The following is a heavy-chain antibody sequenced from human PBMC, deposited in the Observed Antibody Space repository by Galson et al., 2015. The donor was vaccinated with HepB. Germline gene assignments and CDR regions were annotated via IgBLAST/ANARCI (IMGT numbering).Heavy chain of an antibody. Sequence: SLRLSCAASGFTFSSYGMHWVRQAPGKGLEWVAVIWYDGSNKYYADSVKGRFTISRDNSKNTLYLQMNSLRAEDTAVYYCARAPSITQDQYYFDYWGQGTLVTVSS. V-gene: IGHV3-33*01. J-gene: IGHJ4*02. CDR3: ARAPSITQDQYYFDY. CDR1: GFTFSSYG. D-gene: IGHD2-2*01. CDR2: IWYDGSNK.